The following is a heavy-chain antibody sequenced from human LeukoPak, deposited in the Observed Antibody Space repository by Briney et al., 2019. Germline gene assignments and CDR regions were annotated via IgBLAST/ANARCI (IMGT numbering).Heavy chain of an antibody. CDR1: GFAFSSYA. V-gene: IGHV3-23*01. CDR2: ISGTGGRT. D-gene: IGHD6-13*01. Sequence: GGSLRLSCAASGFAFSSYAMSWVRQAPGKGLEWVSSISGTGGRTYYADSVKGRFTISRDNSKNTLDLQMNSLRADDTAVYYCARDGYSNYWYLNLWGQGNLVTVSS. J-gene: IGHJ4*02. CDR3: ARDGYSNYWYLNL.